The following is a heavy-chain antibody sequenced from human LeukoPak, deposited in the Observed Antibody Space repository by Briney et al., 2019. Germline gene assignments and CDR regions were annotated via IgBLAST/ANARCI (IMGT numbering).Heavy chain of an antibody. D-gene: IGHD5-12*01. Sequence: GGSLRLSCAASGFTFSSYGMHWVRQAPGKGLEWVAVISYDGSNKYYADSVKGRFTISRDDSKNTLYLQMNSLKTEDTAVYYCVSGVATILVLWGQGTLVTVSS. V-gene: IGHV3-30*03. CDR3: VSGVATILVL. CDR1: GFTFSSYG. CDR2: ISYDGSNK. J-gene: IGHJ4*02.